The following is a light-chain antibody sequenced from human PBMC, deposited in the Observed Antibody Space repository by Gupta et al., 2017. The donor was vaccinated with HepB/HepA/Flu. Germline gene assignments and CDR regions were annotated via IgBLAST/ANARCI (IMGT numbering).Light chain of an antibody. CDR3: QHYGTLGT. CDR1: QSVNSKY. Sequence: GTLSLSPGERATLSCRASQSVNSKYLAWYQQKPDQAPRLLIYGASNRATGIPDRFSGSGSGTDFTLTISRLEPEDFAVYFCQHYGTLGTFGQGTKVEIK. CDR2: GAS. J-gene: IGKJ1*01. V-gene: IGKV3-20*01.